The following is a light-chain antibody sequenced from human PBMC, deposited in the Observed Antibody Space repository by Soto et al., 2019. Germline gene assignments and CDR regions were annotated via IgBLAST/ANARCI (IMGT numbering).Light chain of an antibody. CDR3: CSFAGSYSYG. J-gene: IGLJ1*01. CDR1: SSDVGRYDY. CDR2: DVT. Sequence: SALTQPRSVSASPGQSVTISCTGTSSDVGRYDYVSWYQQHPGKAPKLIVYDVTERPSGVPDRFSGSKSGNTASLTISGLQAEDEADYSCCSFAGSYSYGLGTGTKVTAL. V-gene: IGLV2-11*01.